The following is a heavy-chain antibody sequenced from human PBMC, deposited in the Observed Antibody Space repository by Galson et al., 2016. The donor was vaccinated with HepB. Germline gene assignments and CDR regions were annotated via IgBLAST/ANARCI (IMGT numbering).Heavy chain of an antibody. J-gene: IGHJ4*02. CDR3: AGGGDYDSSGRVDY. CDR2: IYRGGST. D-gene: IGHD3-22*01. CDR1: GGSISSSNW. V-gene: IGHV4-4*02. Sequence: ETLSLTCAVSGGSISSSNWWSWVRQPPGKGLEWIGEIYRGGSTSYNLSLKSRVTISVDKSKNQFSLKLSSVTAADTAVYYCAGGGDYDSSGRVDYWGQGTLVTVSP.